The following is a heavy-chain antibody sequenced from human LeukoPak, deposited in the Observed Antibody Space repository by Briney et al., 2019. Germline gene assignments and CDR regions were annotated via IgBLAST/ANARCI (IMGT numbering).Heavy chain of an antibody. V-gene: IGHV1-2*02. CDR1: GYTFTDYY. Sequence: ASVKVSCKASGYTFTDYYIHWVRQAPGQGLEWMGWINPNNGGPIYAQKFQDRVTMTRDTAINTAFMEMSRLTFDDTAVYYCARFLTGTKYYFDYWGQGTLVTDSS. CDR2: INPNNGGP. D-gene: IGHD1-14*01. CDR3: ARFLTGTKYYFDY. J-gene: IGHJ4*02.